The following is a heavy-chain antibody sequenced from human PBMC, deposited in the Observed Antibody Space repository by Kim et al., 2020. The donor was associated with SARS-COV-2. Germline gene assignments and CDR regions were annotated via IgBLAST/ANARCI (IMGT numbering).Heavy chain of an antibody. CDR3: ASHGFGELLGYGMDV. D-gene: IGHD3-10*01. V-gene: IGHV4-59*08. CDR2: IYYSGST. Sequence: SETLSLTCTVSGGSISSYYWSWIRQPPGKGLEWIGYIYYSGSTNYNPSLKSRVTISVDTSKNQFSLKLSSVTAADTAVYYCASHGFGELLGYGMDVWGQGTTVTVSS. J-gene: IGHJ6*02. CDR1: GGSISSYY.